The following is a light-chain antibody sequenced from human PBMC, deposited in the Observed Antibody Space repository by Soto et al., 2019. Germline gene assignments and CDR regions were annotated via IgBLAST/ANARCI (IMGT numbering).Light chain of an antibody. CDR1: QSVSSN. Sequence: EIAMTQSPATLSVSPGERAILSCSASQSVSSNLAWYQQKPGQAPRLLIYGASTRATGIPARFSGSGSGTQFTLTISSLQSEDFAVYYCQQFNNWPVAFGQGTKVEIQ. CDR3: QQFNNWPVA. V-gene: IGKV3-15*01. CDR2: GAS. J-gene: IGKJ1*01.